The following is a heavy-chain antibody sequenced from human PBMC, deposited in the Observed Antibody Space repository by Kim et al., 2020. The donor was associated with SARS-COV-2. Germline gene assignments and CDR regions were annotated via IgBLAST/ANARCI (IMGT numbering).Heavy chain of an antibody. CDR1: GFTFSSYA. J-gene: IGHJ4*02. V-gene: IGHV3-23*01. CDR3: AKPGIQLWLGVYDY. D-gene: IGHD5-18*01. CDR2: ISGSGGST. Sequence: GGSLRLSCAASGFTFSSYAMSWVRQAPGKGLEWVSAISGSGGSTYYADSMKGRFTISRDNSKNTLYLQMNSLRAEDTAVYYCAKPGIQLWLGVYDYWGQGTLVTVSS.